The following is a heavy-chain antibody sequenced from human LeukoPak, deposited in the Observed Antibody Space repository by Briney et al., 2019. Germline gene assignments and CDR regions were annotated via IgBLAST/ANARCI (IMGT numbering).Heavy chain of an antibody. V-gene: IGHV1-69*05. CDR3: SRGRLVAAAGTTFDY. Sequence: SVKVSCKASGGTFSSYAISWVRQAPGQGLEWMGRIIPIFGTANYAQKFQGRVTITTDESTSTAYMELSSLRSEDTAVYYCSRGRLVAAAGTTFDYWGQGTLVTVSS. CDR2: IIPIFGTA. CDR1: GGTFSSYA. D-gene: IGHD6-13*01. J-gene: IGHJ4*02.